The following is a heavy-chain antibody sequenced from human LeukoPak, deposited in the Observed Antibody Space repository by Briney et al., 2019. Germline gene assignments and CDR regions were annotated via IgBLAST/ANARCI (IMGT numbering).Heavy chain of an antibody. CDR1: GGSISTSNW. CDR2: IYHSGST. Sequence: PSETLSLTCAVSGGSISTSNWWNWVRQPPGKGLEWIGDIYHSGSTNYNPSLKSRVTISIDKSMNQFSLKLTSVTAADTAVYYCARRSIVVVTAIQQAFDIWGQGTMVTVSS. J-gene: IGHJ3*02. D-gene: IGHD2-21*02. V-gene: IGHV4-4*02. CDR3: ARRSIVVVTAIQQAFDI.